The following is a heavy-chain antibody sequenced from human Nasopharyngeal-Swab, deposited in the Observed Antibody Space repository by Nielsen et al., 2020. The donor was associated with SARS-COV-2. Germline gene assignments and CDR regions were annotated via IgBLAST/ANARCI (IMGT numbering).Heavy chain of an antibody. CDR3: ARASDYGDYGGYFDY. D-gene: IGHD4-17*01. Sequence: WVRQAPGQGLEWMGGIIPIFGTANYAQKFQGRVTITADKSTSTAYMELSSLRSEDTAVYYCARASDYGDYGGYFDYWGQGTLVT. V-gene: IGHV1-69*06. CDR2: IIPIFGTA. J-gene: IGHJ4*02.